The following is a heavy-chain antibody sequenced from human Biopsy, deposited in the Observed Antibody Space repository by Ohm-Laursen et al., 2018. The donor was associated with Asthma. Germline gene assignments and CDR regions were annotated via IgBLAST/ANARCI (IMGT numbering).Heavy chain of an antibody. CDR3: ARDSYSSGLYDDFES. CDR1: GFTFSDYY. D-gene: IGHD6-19*01. Sequence: SLRLSCAASGFTFSDYYMSWIRQAPGKGLEWISYINGKSNSIEYADSVKGRFTTSRDNAKNSLYLQMNSLRAEGTAVYYCARDSYSSGLYDDFESWGQGTLVTVSS. V-gene: IGHV3-11*01. J-gene: IGHJ4*02. CDR2: INGKSNSI.